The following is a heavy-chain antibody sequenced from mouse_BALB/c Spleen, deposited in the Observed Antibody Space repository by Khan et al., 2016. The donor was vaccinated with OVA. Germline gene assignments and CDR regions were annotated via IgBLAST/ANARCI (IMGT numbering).Heavy chain of an antibody. D-gene: IGHD2-12*01. CDR1: AFTFSSFG. CDR2: IGSDSSTI. V-gene: IGHV5-17*02. J-gene: IGHJ3*01. CDR3: DSARYWSWFAS. Sequence: EVELVESGGGLVQPGGSRRLSCTASAFTFSSFGMHWVRQAPEKGLEWVAHIGSDSSTIYYADTVKGRFTISRDYPKNTLLLQLTSLRSEDTGVYDCDSARYWSWFASWGQGTLVTVSA.